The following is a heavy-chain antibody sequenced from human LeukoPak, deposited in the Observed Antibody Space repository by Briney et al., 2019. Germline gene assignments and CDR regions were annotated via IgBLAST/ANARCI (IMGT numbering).Heavy chain of an antibody. J-gene: IGHJ3*02. CDR1: GGSCSGYY. Sequence: PSETLSLTCAVYGGSCSGYYWSWIRQPPGKGLEWIGEINHSGSTNYNPSLKSGVTISVDTSKNQFSLKLSSVTAADTAVYYCARGDPITGTWSTSSSSDAFDIWGQGTMVTVSS. V-gene: IGHV4-34*01. CDR3: ARGDPITGTWSTSSSSDAFDI. D-gene: IGHD1-7*01. CDR2: INHSGST.